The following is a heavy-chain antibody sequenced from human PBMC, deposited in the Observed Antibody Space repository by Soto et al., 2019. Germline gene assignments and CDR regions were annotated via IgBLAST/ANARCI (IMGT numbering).Heavy chain of an antibody. CDR3: ARGFPGDYIQNYFDY. V-gene: IGHV4-31*03. D-gene: IGHD4-17*01. Sequence: SETLSLTCTVSGGSISSGGYYWSWIRQHPGKGLEWIGYIYYSGSTYYNPSLKSRVTISVDTSKNQFSLKLSSVTAADTAVYYCARGFPGDYIQNYFDYWGQGTLVTVSS. CDR1: GGSISSGGYY. J-gene: IGHJ4*02. CDR2: IYYSGST.